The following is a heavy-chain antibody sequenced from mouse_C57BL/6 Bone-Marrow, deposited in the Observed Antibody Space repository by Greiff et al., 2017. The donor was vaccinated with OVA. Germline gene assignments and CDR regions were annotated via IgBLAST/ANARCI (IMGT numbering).Heavy chain of an antibody. Sequence: DVKLVESGAGLVKPGGSLKLSCAASGFTFSSYAMSWVRQTPEKRLEWVAYISSGGDYIYYADTVKGRFTISRDNARNTLYLQMSSLKSEDTAMYYCTREGRLLWYFDVWGTGTTVTVSS. CDR2: ISSGGDYI. CDR1: GFTFSSYA. CDR3: TREGRLLWYFDV. J-gene: IGHJ1*03. D-gene: IGHD2-3*01. V-gene: IGHV5-9-1*02.